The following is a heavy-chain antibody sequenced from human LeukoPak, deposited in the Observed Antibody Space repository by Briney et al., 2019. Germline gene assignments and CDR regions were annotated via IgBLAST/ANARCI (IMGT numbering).Heavy chain of an antibody. CDR2: ISSSSSYI. CDR1: GFTFSSYS. Sequence: GGSLRLSCAASGFTFSSYSMNWVRQAPGKGLEWISSISSSSSYIYYADSVKGRFTISRDNAKNSLYLQMNSLRAEDTAVYYCARDLNCGGDCSPNFDYWGQGTLVTVSS. J-gene: IGHJ4*02. D-gene: IGHD2-21*02. V-gene: IGHV3-21*01. CDR3: ARDLNCGGDCSPNFDY.